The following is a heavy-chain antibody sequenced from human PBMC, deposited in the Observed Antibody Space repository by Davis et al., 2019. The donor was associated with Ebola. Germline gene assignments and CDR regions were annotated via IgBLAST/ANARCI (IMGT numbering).Heavy chain of an antibody. CDR1: GFTFSSYA. J-gene: IGHJ6*02. CDR3: ARDLGVDYGDYYYYGMDV. CDR2: ISYDGSNK. Sequence: PGGSLRLSCAASGFTFSSYAMHWVRQAPGKGLEWVAVISYDGSNKYYADSVKGRFTISRDNSKNTLYLQMNSLRAEDTAVYYCARDLGVDYGDYYYYGMDVWGQGTTVTVSS. D-gene: IGHD3-16*01. V-gene: IGHV3-30-3*01.